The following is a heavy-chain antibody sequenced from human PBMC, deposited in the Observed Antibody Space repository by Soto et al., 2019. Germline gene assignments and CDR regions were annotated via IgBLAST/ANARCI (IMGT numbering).Heavy chain of an antibody. Sequence: PGGSLRLSCAASGFTFSSYAMHWVRQAPGKGLEWVAVISYDGSNKYYADSVRGRFTISRDTSENTLYLQMNSLRGDDTAVYYCARDSGYAYGQLDYWGLGTLVTVSS. CDR2: ISYDGSNK. J-gene: IGHJ4*02. V-gene: IGHV3-30-3*01. D-gene: IGHD5-18*01. CDR3: ARDSGYAYGQLDY. CDR1: GFTFSSYA.